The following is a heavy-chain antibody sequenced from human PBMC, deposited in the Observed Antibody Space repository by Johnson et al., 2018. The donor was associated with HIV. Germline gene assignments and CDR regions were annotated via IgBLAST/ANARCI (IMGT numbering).Heavy chain of an antibody. CDR3: ARGASSSNSFDI. CDR1: GLSVSYGY. V-gene: IGHV3-53*01. Sequence: VQLVESGGGLIQPGGSLRLSCAASGLSVSYGYMTWVRQAPGKGLEWVSAISGSGGSTYYADSVKGRFTISRDNAKNSLYLQMNSLRVEDTGVYYCARGASSSNSFDIWGQGTMVTVSS. J-gene: IGHJ3*02. CDR2: SGSGGST. D-gene: IGHD6-6*01.